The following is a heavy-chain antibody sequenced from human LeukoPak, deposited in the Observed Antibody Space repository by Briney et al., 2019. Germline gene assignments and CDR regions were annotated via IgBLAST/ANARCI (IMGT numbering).Heavy chain of an antibody. CDR2: IRSKANSYAT. V-gene: IGHV3-73*01. Sequence: GGSLRLSCAASGFTFSGSAMHWVRQASGKGLEWVGRIRSKANSYATAYAASVKGRFTISRDDSKNTAYLQMNSLKTEDTTVNYCVGLASGLLLRWGQGTLVTVSS. J-gene: IGHJ4*02. CDR1: GFTFSGSA. CDR3: VGLASGLLLR. D-gene: IGHD2-15*01.